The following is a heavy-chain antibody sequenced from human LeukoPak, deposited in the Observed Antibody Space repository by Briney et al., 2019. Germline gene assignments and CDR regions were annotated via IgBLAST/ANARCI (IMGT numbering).Heavy chain of an antibody. D-gene: IGHD3-16*01. CDR3: PFSQGPLGYYYYMEV. J-gene: IGHJ6*03. CDR2: TYYRSKWYN. Sequence: SQTLSLTCAISGDSVSSNSAAWNWIRQSPSRGLEWLGRTYYRSKWYNDYAVSVKSRITINPDTSKNQFSLQLKSVTPEDTAVYYFPFSQGPLGYYYYMEVWGKGTTVTVSS. V-gene: IGHV6-1*01. CDR1: GDSVSSNSAA.